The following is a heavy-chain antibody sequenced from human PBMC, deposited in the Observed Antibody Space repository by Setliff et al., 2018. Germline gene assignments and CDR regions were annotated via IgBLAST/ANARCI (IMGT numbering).Heavy chain of an antibody. CDR3: ARRSGDRGMTTGWPDDFDY. J-gene: IGHJ4*01. D-gene: IGHD4-17*01. CDR2: ISTRNDDT. V-gene: IGHV1-18*01. CDR1: GYIFTRYR. Sequence: ASVKVSCKASGYIFTRYRITWVRQSPGQGLEWMGWISTRNDDTGYAQKFKGRVTLTTDTSTNTAYMELRSLRSDDTAVYYCARRSGDRGMTTGWPDDFDYWGRGTLVTSP.